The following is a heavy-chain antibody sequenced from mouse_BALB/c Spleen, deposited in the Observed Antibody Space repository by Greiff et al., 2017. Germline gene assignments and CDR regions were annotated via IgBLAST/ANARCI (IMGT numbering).Heavy chain of an antibody. J-gene: IGHJ3*01. CDR1: GYTFTDYE. CDR2: IDPETGGT. CDR3: TRLPPFAY. Sequence: VHLVESGAELVRPGASVTLSCKASGYTFTDYEMHWVKQTPVHGLEWIGAIDPETGGTAYNQKFKGKATLTADKSSSTAYMELRSLTSEDSAVYYCTRLPPFAYWGQGTLVTVSA. V-gene: IGHV1-15*01.